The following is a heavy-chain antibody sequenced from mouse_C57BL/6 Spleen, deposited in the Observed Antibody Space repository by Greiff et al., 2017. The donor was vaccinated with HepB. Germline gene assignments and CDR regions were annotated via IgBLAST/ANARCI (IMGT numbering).Heavy chain of an antibody. V-gene: IGHV5-17*01. CDR2: ISSGSSTI. Sequence: EVQVVESGGGLVKPGGSLKLSCAASGFTFSDYGMHWVSQAPEKGLEWVAYISSGSSTIYYADTVKGRFTISRDNAKNTLFLQMTSLRSEDTAMYYCARGYYGSSYGSFDYWGQGTTLTVSS. D-gene: IGHD1-1*01. CDR3: ARGYYGSSYGSFDY. J-gene: IGHJ2*01. CDR1: GFTFSDYG.